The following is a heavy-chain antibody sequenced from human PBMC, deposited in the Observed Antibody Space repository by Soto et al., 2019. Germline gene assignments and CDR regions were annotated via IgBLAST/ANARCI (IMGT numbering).Heavy chain of an antibody. Sequence: SETLSLTCTVSGGSISSSSYYWGWIRQPPGKGLEWIGSIYYSGSTYYNPSLKSRVAISVDTSKNQFSLKLSSVTAADTAVYYCASPYYYDSSGYYDYWGQGTLVTVSS. CDR3: ASPYYYDSSGYYDY. CDR2: IYYSGST. J-gene: IGHJ4*02. V-gene: IGHV4-39*01. CDR1: GGSISSSSYY. D-gene: IGHD3-22*01.